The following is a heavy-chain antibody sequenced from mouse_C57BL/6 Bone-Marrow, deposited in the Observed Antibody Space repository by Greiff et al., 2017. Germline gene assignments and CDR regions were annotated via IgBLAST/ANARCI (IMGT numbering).Heavy chain of an antibody. CDR3: AHDSNYFAWFAY. CDR2: IDPSDSYT. Sequence: QVQLQQPGAELVMPGASVKLSCKASGYTFTSYWMHWVKQRPGQGLEWIGEIDPSDSYTNYNQKFKGKSTLTVDKSSSTAYMQLSSLTSEDTAIYYCAHDSNYFAWFAYWGQGTLVTVSA. D-gene: IGHD2-5*01. J-gene: IGHJ3*01. V-gene: IGHV1-69*01. CDR1: GYTFTSYW.